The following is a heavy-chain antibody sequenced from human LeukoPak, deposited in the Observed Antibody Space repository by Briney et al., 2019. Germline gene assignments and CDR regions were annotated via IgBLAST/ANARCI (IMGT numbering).Heavy chain of an antibody. J-gene: IGHJ5*02. D-gene: IGHD3-3*01. CDR2: IYSGGST. Sequence: PGGSLRLSCAASGFTVSSNYMSWVRQAPGKGLEWVSVIYSGGSTYYADSVKGRFTISRDNSKNTLYLQMNSLRAEDTAVYYCARALRFLEWFWFDPWGQGTLVTVSS. CDR1: GFTVSSNY. V-gene: IGHV3-53*01. CDR3: ARALRFLEWFWFDP.